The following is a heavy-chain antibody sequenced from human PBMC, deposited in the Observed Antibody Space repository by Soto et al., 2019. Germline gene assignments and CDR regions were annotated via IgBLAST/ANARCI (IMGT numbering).Heavy chain of an antibody. Sequence: ASVKVSCKASGYTFTSYAMHWVRQAPGQRLEWMGSINAGDDNTKYSQKFQGRVTITTDTSASTAYMELSSPRSEDTAVYYCARESGYPLDYWGQGTLVTVSS. D-gene: IGHD3-22*01. CDR3: ARESGYPLDY. CDR1: GYTFTSYA. V-gene: IGHV1-3*01. J-gene: IGHJ4*02. CDR2: INAGDDNT.